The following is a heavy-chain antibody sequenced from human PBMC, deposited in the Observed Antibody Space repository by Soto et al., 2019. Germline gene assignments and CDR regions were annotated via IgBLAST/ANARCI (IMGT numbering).Heavy chain of an antibody. CDR3: AREGDSTHPPGYFDY. J-gene: IGHJ4*02. V-gene: IGHV1-69*01. Sequence: QVQLVQSGAEVKKPGSSVKVSCKASGGTFSSYAISWVRQAPGQGLEWMGGIIPIFGTANYAQKFQGRVTITADEPTSTAYMELSSLRSEDTAVYYCAREGDSTHPPGYFDYWGQGTLVTVSS. D-gene: IGHD3-16*01. CDR1: GGTFSSYA. CDR2: IIPIFGTA.